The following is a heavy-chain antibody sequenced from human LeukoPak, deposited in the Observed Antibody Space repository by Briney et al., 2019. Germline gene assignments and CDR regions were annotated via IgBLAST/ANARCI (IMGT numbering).Heavy chain of an antibody. J-gene: IGHJ5*02. D-gene: IGHD6-19*01. Sequence: ASVKVSCKASGGTFSSYAISWVRQAPGRGLEWMGGIIPIFGTANYAQKFQGRVTITADKSTSTAYMELSSLRSEDTAVYYCARVRGYSSGWYAVWFDPWGQGTLVTVSS. CDR2: IIPIFGTA. V-gene: IGHV1-69*06. CDR1: GGTFSSYA. CDR3: ARVRGYSSGWYAVWFDP.